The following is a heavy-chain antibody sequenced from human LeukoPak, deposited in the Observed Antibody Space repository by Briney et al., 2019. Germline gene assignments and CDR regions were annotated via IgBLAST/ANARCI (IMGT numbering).Heavy chain of an antibody. CDR2: INPNSGGT. Sequence: ASVKVSCKASGYTFTSYDINWVRQATGQGLEWMGWINPNSGGTNYAQKFQGRVTMTRDTSISTAYMELSRLRSDDTAVYYCARDRLGMDQLRSSGWFDPWGQGTLVTVSS. J-gene: IGHJ5*02. CDR3: ARDRLGMDQLRSSGWFDP. V-gene: IGHV1-2*02. CDR1: GYTFTSYD. D-gene: IGHD2-2*01.